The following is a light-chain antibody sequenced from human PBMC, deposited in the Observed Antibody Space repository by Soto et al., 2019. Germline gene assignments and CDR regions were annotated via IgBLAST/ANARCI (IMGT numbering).Light chain of an antibody. CDR3: QQYNRYSTWT. V-gene: IGKV1-5*01. CDR2: DAS. CDR1: QSISSW. Sequence: DIQMTQSPSTLSASVGDRVTITCRASQSISSWLAWYQQKPGKAPKLLIYDASSLESGVPSRFSGSGSGTEFTLTISSLQPYDFATYYCQQYNRYSTWTFGQGTKV. J-gene: IGKJ1*01.